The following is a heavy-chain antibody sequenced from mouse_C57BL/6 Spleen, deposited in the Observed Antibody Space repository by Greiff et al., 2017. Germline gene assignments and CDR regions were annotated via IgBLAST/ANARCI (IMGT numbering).Heavy chain of an antibody. CDR2: IHPNSGST. J-gene: IGHJ2*01. D-gene: IGHD1-1*01. CDR1: GYTFTSYW. Sequence: VQLQQPGAELVKPGASVKLSCKASGYTFTSYWMHWVKQRPVQGLEWIGMIHPNSGSTNYNEKFKSKATLTVDKSSSTAYMQLSSLTSEDSSVYYCAKRGLTTVVATDYWGQGTTRTVSS. V-gene: IGHV1-64*01. CDR3: AKRGLTTVVATDY.